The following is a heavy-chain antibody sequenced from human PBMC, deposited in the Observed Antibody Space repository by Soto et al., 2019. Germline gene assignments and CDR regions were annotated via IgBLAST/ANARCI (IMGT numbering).Heavy chain of an antibody. J-gene: IGHJ4*02. V-gene: IGHV4-59*01. CDR2: IYYSGRT. Sequence: SETLSLTCTVSGGSISSYYWSWIRQPPGKGLEWIGYIYYSGRTNYNPSLKSRVTISVDTSKNQFSLKLSSVTAADTAVYYCARDGTTGTVFDYWGQGTLVTVSS. D-gene: IGHD1-1*01. CDR1: GGSISSYY. CDR3: ARDGTTGTVFDY.